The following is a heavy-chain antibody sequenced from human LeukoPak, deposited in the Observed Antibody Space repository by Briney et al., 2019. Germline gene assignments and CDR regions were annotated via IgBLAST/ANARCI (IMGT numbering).Heavy chain of an antibody. CDR1: GFAFNSYV. J-gene: IGHJ3*01. CDR3: AKEVAFGAGAYDV. D-gene: IGHD3-10*01. Sequence: GWSLRLSCAASGFAFNSYVIHWVRQAPGKGLEWVAIICFDGSHEDYVDSVRGRFTISRDNSRNTMYLQMNSLRVDDTALYFCAKEVAFGAGAYDVWGQGTRVTVSS. CDR2: ICFDGSHE. V-gene: IGHV3-33*06.